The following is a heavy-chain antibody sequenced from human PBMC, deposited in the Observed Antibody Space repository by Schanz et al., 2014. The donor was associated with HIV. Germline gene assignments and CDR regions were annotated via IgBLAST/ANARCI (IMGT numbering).Heavy chain of an antibody. D-gene: IGHD4-4*01. CDR3: AREKTTLNWFDP. J-gene: IGHJ5*02. Sequence: QEQLVQSGAAVRKPGSSVTVSCKTSGGPFNNYALNWVRQAPGQGLEWMGGIIPVFGTANYAQKFQGRVTINADQSTTTVYMYLSSLRSDDTAVYYCAREKTTLNWFDPWGQGTLVTVSS. V-gene: IGHV1-69*01. CDR2: IIPVFGTA. CDR1: GGPFNNYA.